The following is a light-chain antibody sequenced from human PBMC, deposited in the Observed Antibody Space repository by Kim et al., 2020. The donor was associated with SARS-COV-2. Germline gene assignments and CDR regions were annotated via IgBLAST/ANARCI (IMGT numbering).Light chain of an antibody. V-gene: IGKV2-28*01. CDR1: QSLLYSDGYTY. J-gene: IGKJ2*01. CDR2: LGS. CDR3: MQVLQIPRT. Sequence: VMTQSPLSLPVTLGQPASISCRSSQSLLYSDGYTYLDWYLQKPGQSPQLLIYLGSNRASGVPDRFSGSGSGTDFTLKISRVAAEDVGVYYCMQVLQIPRTFGQGTKLEI.